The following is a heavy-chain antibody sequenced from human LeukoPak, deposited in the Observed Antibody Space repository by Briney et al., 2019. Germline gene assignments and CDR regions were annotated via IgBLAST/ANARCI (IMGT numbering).Heavy chain of an antibody. Sequence: PGGSLRLSCAASGFIFSDYYMSWIRQAPGKGLEWVSYISNSGSIIKYADSVKGRFTISRDNAKNSLYLQMISLTAADTAVYYCAKDRSIGTYYTFDHWGQGTLVTVSS. D-gene: IGHD1-26*01. CDR1: GFIFSDYY. J-gene: IGHJ4*02. CDR3: AKDRSIGTYYTFDH. CDR2: ISNSGSII. V-gene: IGHV3-11*01.